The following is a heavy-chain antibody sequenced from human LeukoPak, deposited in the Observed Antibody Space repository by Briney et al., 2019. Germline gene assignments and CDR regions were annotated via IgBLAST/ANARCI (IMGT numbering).Heavy chain of an antibody. J-gene: IGHJ4*02. V-gene: IGHV4-59*08. CDR1: GGSISSYY. CDR2: IYYSGST. CDR3: ARQKHSNYVDY. D-gene: IGHD4-11*01. Sequence: PSETLSLTCTVSGGSISSYYWSWIRQPPGKGLEWIGYIYYSGSTNYNPSLKSRVTISVDTSKNQFSLKLSSVTAADTAVYYCARQKHSNYVDYWGQGTLVTASS.